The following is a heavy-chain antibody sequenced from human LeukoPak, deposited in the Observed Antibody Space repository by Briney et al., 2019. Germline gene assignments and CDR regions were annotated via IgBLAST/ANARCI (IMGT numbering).Heavy chain of an antibody. Sequence: SETLSLTCTVSGDSISSYYWTWIRQPPGKGLDWIGYIYYSGNTNYNPSLKSRVTISVDTSKNQFSLKLSSVTAADTAVYYCATDNSYGSGSYYTWGQGTLVTVSS. J-gene: IGHJ4*02. CDR1: GDSISSYY. D-gene: IGHD3-10*01. CDR3: ATDNSYGSGSYYT. V-gene: IGHV4-59*01. CDR2: IYYSGNT.